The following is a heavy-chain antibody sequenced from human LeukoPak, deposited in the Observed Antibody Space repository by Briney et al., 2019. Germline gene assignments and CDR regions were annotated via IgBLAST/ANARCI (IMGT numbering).Heavy chain of an antibody. CDR3: ARLKVAAEVYSFDY. CDR1: GGSISSYY. D-gene: IGHD6-25*01. V-gene: IGHV4-59*08. Sequence: PSETLSLTCTVSGGSISSYYWSWIRQPPGKGLEWIGYIYYSGSTNYNPSLKSRVTISVDTSKNQLSLKLSSVTAADTAVYYCARLKVAAEVYSFDYWGQGTLVTVSS. J-gene: IGHJ4*02. CDR2: IYYSGST.